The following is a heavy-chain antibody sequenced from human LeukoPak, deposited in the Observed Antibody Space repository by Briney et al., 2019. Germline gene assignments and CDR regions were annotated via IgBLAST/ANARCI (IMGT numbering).Heavy chain of an antibody. D-gene: IGHD2-15*01. J-gene: IGHJ5*02. Sequence: ASVKVSCKASGYTFTSYGISWVRQAPGQGLEWMGRISAYNGNTNYAQKLQGRVTVTTDTSTSTAYMELRSLRSDDTAVYYCAREYCSGGSCYKHRWFDPWGQGTLVTVSS. CDR3: AREYCSGGSCYKHRWFDP. CDR2: ISAYNGNT. V-gene: IGHV1-18*04. CDR1: GYTFTSYG.